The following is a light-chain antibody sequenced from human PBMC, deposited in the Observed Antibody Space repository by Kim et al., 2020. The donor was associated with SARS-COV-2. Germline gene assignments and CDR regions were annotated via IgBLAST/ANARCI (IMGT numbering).Light chain of an antibody. J-gene: IGKJ2*01. CDR1: QSVSSNY. Sequence: SQGESATLSCRASQSVSSNYLAWYQQKPGQAPRLLIFGASSRATGIPDRFSGSGSGTDFTLTISRLEPEDFAVYYCQQYGSSPLYTFGRGTKLEIK. CDR2: GAS. CDR3: QQYGSSPLYT. V-gene: IGKV3-20*01.